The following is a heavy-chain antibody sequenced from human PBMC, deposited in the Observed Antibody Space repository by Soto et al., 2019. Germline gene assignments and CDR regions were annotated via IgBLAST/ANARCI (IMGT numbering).Heavy chain of an antibody. J-gene: IGHJ6*03. V-gene: IGHV4-34*01. CDR3: ARLRPARDYYYYYYMDV. CDR1: GGSFSGYY. Sequence: SETLSLTCAVYGGSFSGYYWSWIRQPPGKGLEWIGEINHSGSTNYNPSLKGRVTISVDTSKNQFSLKLSSVTAADTAVYYCARLRPARDYYYYYYMDVWGKGTTVTVS. D-gene: IGHD4-17*01. CDR2: INHSGST.